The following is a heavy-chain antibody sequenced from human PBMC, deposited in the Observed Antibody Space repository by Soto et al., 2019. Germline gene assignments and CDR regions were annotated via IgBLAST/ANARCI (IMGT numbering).Heavy chain of an antibody. CDR2: ISDTGGTI. Sequence: DVQVVESGGGLVQPGGSLRLSCVASGFTFSDYEMNWVRQAPGKGLEWVSYISDTGGTIYNGDSVRGRFAISRDNAKNSLYLEMNNLRAEDTALYYSAGGRRHYGMDVWGQGTTVIVSS. V-gene: IGHV3-48*03. CDR3: AGGRRHYGMDV. CDR1: GFTFSDYE. J-gene: IGHJ6*02.